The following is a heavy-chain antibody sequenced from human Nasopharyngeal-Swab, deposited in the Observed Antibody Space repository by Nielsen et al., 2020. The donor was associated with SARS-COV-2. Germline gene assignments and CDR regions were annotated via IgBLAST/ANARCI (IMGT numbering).Heavy chain of an antibody. CDR3: ARVLFLDDAFDV. CDR2: ITWNGGST. V-gene: IGHV3-20*01. J-gene: IGHJ3*01. CDR1: GFNFDDYG. Sequence: GVLKISCAASGFNFDDYGMSWVRQAPGKGLEWGSHITWNGGSTVYADSVKGRFTVSRDNAKSSLYLQMNSLRADDAAVYHCARVLFLDDAFDVWGQGAMVTVSS. D-gene: IGHD2-21*01.